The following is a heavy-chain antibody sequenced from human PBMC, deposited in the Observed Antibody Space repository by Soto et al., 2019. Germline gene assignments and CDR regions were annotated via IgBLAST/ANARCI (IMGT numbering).Heavy chain of an antibody. J-gene: IGHJ5*02. Sequence: PWGSRRLSGSASGFTFSDAWMTWVRQAPGKGLEWVGRIKSKTDGGTTDYAAPVKGRFTISRDDSKNTLYLQMNSLKTEDTAVFYCTTTYGSGPWGQGTLVTVSS. V-gene: IGHV3-15*01. CDR1: GFTFSDAW. CDR2: IKSKTDGGTT. D-gene: IGHD3-10*01. CDR3: TTTYGSGP.